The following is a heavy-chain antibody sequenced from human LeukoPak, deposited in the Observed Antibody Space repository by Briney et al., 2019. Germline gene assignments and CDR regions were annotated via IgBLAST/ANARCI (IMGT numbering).Heavy chain of an antibody. Sequence: GESLKISCKGSGYSFTSYWIGWVRQMPGKGLEWMVIIYPGDSDTRYSPSFQGQVTISADKSISTAYLQWSSLKASDTAKYYCARLFFVWTTDDAFDIWGQGTMVTVSS. J-gene: IGHJ3*02. V-gene: IGHV5-51*01. CDR3: ARLFFVWTTDDAFDI. D-gene: IGHD3/OR15-3a*01. CDR2: IYPGDSDT. CDR1: GYSFTSYW.